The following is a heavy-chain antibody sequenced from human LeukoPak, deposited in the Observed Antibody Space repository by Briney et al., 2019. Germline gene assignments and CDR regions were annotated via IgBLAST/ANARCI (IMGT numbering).Heavy chain of an antibody. Sequence: SETLSLTCTVSGYSISSGYYWGWIRQPPGKGLEWIGSIYNSGSTYYNPSLRSRVTISVDTSKNQFSLKLRSVTDADTAVYHCARDGYGGYNGFGYLDLWGRGTLVTVSS. V-gene: IGHV4-38-2*02. J-gene: IGHJ2*01. CDR3: ARDGYGGYNGFGYLDL. CDR1: GYSISSGYY. CDR2: IYNSGST. D-gene: IGHD5-12*01.